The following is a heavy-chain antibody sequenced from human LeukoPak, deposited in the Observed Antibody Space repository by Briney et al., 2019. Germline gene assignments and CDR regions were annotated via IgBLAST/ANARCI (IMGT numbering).Heavy chain of an antibody. Sequence: GGSLRLSCAASGFTVSSNYMSWVRQAPGKGLEWVSVIYSGGSTYYADSVKGRFTISRDNSKNTLYLQMNSLRAEDTAVYYCAAGLSGGSYYGSDYWGQGTLVTVSS. D-gene: IGHD1-26*01. V-gene: IGHV3-53*01. CDR2: IYSGGST. CDR3: AAGLSGGSYYGSDY. J-gene: IGHJ4*02. CDR1: GFTVSSNY.